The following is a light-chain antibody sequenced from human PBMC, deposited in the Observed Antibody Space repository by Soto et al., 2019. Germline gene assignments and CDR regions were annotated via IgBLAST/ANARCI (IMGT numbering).Light chain of an antibody. CDR2: AAS. J-gene: IGKJ2*01. CDR1: EAIRSA. CDR3: QQSYSTPPT. V-gene: IGKV1-6*01. Sequence: AIQLTQSPSSLSASVGDRVTITCRASEAIRSALGWYQQKPGKVPKLLIYAASILQSGVPSRFSGSGSGTDFTLTISSLQPEDFATYYCQQSYSTPPTFGQGTKLEIK.